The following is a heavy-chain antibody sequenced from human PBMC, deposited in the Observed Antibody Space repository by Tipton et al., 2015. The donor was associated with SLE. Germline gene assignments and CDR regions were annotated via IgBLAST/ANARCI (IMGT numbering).Heavy chain of an antibody. V-gene: IGHV3-21*03. CDR2: TSSSGSYI. D-gene: IGHD6-19*01. CDR3: ARSRYSSGWYYFDY. CDR1: GFTFSSYS. Sequence: SLRLSCAASGFTFSSYSMNWVRQAPGKGLEWVSSTSSSGSYIYYADSVKGRFTISRDNAKNSLYLQMNSLRAEDTAVYYCARSRYSSGWYYFDYWGQGTLVTVSS. J-gene: IGHJ4*02.